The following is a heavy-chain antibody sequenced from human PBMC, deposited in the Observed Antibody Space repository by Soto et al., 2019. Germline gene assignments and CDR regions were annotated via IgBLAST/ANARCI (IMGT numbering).Heavy chain of an antibody. Sequence: ASLKVSRKASGYTFTSYGISWVRQAPGQGLEWMGWISAYNGNTNYAQKLQGRVTMTTDTSTSTAYMELRSLRSDDTAVYYCARVFWSSRDYVCWSDPWGQGTLVNVSS. CDR1: GYTFTSYG. D-gene: IGHD4-17*01. CDR3: ARVFWSSRDYVCWSDP. V-gene: IGHV1-18*01. CDR2: ISAYNGNT. J-gene: IGHJ5*02.